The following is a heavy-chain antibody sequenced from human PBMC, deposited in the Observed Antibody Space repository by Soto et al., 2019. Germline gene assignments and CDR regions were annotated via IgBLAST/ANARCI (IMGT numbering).Heavy chain of an antibody. J-gene: IGHJ3*02. V-gene: IGHV3-23*01. Sequence: PGGSLRLSCAASGFTFSTYSMNWVRQAPGKGLEWVSYISGSGGSTYYADSVKGRFTISRDNSKNTLFLQMNSLRAEDTAVYYCAKDRGYCSGGSCYSRAFDIWGQGTMVTVSS. CDR1: GFTFSTYS. D-gene: IGHD2-15*01. CDR3: AKDRGYCSGGSCYSRAFDI. CDR2: ISGSGGST.